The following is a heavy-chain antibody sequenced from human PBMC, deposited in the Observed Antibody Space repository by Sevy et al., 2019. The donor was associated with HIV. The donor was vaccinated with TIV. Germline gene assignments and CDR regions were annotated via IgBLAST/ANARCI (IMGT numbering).Heavy chain of an antibody. Sequence: GESLKISCRGSGYSFSSYWIGWVRQMPGKGLEWMGIIYPGDSDTRYSPSFQGQVTSSADKSISTAYLQWSSLKASDTAMHYCARALTGGVIGNWFDPWGQGTLVTVSS. J-gene: IGHJ5*02. V-gene: IGHV5-51*01. D-gene: IGHD3-16*02. CDR1: GYSFSSYW. CDR3: ARALTGGVIGNWFDP. CDR2: IYPGDSDT.